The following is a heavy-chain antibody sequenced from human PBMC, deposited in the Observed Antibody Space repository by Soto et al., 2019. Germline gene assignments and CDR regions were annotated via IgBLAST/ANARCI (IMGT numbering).Heavy chain of an antibody. D-gene: IGHD2-21*02. V-gene: IGHV4-61*01. Sequence: PSDTLSITFTVSGGSISSSSYYWVFIRHPPWKWLEWIGYIYYSGTTSYNPSLKSRVTTSLDTSKNQFSLKLSSVTAADTAVYYCARENQAYCGGDCYSYFFDYWGPGTLVTVSS. CDR3: ARENQAYCGGDCYSYFFDY. J-gene: IGHJ4*02. CDR1: GGSISSSSYY. CDR2: IYYSGTT.